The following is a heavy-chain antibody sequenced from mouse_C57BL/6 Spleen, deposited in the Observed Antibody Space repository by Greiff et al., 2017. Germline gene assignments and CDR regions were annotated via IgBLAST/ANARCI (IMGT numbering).Heavy chain of an antibody. CDR3: ARDGNYGGAMDY. D-gene: IGHD2-1*01. CDR2: INPSSGYT. Sequence: QVQLQQSGAKLARPGASVKMSCKASGYTFTSYTMHWVKQRPGQGLEWIGYINPSSGYTKYNQKFKDKATLTADKSSSTAYMQLSSLTSEDSAVYYCARDGNYGGAMDYWGQGTSVTVSA. V-gene: IGHV1-4*01. J-gene: IGHJ4*01. CDR1: GYTFTSYT.